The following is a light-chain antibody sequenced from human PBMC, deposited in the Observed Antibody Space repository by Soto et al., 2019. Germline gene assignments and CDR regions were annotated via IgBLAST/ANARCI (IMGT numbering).Light chain of an antibody. J-gene: IGKJ1*01. CDR2: STS. V-gene: IGKV3-20*01. CDR3: LQYSRSPWT. Sequence: EIVLAQSPDTLSLSPGESATLSCRASQSVNNIYLAWSQQKPGQAPSPLIYSTSSRATGVPDRFSGIGSGTEFTLTSRGLEPEDVAVYYCLQYSRSPWTFGQGTNVQIK. CDR1: QSVNNIY.